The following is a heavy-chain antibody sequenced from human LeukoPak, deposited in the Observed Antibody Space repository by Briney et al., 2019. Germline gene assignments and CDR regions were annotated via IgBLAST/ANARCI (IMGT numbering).Heavy chain of an antibody. D-gene: IGHD2-15*01. J-gene: IGHJ5*02. Sequence: ASVKVSCKASGYTFTSYYMHWVLQAPGQGLEWMRIINPSGGSTSYAQKFQGRVTMTRDTSTSTVYMELSSLRSEDTAVYYCAREGVVVVAGDHPDWFDPWGQGTLVTVSS. CDR1: GYTFTSYY. V-gene: IGHV1-46*01. CDR3: AREGVVVVAGDHPDWFDP. CDR2: INPSGGST.